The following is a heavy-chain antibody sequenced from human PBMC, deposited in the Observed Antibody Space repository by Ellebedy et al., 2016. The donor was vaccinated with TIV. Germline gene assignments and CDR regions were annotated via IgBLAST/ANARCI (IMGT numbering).Heavy chain of an antibody. CDR1: GFTVSNNY. J-gene: IGHJ4*02. CDR2: IYSGGST. D-gene: IGHD2/OR15-2a*01. V-gene: IGHV3-53*01. CDR3: ARGVLSGY. Sequence: GESLKISCEASGFTVSNNYISWVRQAPGKGLEWVSVIYSGGSTYYADSVKGRFTISRDNSKNTVYLQMNSLRAEDTAVYYCARGVLSGYWGQGTLVTVSS.